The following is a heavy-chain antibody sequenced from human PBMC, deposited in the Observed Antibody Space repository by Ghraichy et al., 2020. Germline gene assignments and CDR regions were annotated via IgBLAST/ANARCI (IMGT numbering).Heavy chain of an antibody. D-gene: IGHD6-13*01. J-gene: IGHJ4*02. CDR2: ISYDGSNK. CDR3: ATTSQPKRSIAAAGTFFDY. Sequence: GGSLRLSCAASGFTFSSYGMHWVRQAPGKGLEWVAVISYDGSNKYYADSVKGRFTISRDNSKNTLYLQMNSLRAEDTAVYYCATTSQPKRSIAAAGTFFDYWGQGTLVTVSS. V-gene: IGHV3-30*03. CDR1: GFTFSSYG.